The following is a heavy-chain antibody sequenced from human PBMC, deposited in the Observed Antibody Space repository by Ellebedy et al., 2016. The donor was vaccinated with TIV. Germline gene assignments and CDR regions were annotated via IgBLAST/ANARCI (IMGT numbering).Heavy chain of an antibody. Sequence: AASVKVSCKASGYSFTSYDIHWVRQAPGQGREWMGWMNPNSGRTGYAQRFQGRVTMTRNTSISTAYLALSSLRSEDTAVYYCARRARGYSYGYSVVDDWGQGTLVTGSS. CDR2: MNPNSGRT. D-gene: IGHD5-18*01. CDR3: ARRARGYSYGYSVVDD. V-gene: IGHV1-8*01. J-gene: IGHJ4*02. CDR1: GYSFTSYD.